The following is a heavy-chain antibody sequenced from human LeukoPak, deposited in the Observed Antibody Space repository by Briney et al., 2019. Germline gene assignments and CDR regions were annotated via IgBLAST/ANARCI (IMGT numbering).Heavy chain of an antibody. Sequence: ASVKVSCKASGYTFTGYYMHWVRQAPGQGLEWMGWINPNSGGTNYAQKFQGRVTMTGDTSISTAYMELSRLSSDDTAVYYFARDRYFWSGHYYGMDVWGQGTTVTVSS. CDR2: INPNSGGT. D-gene: IGHD3-3*01. CDR1: GYTFTGYY. CDR3: ARDRYFWSGHYYGMDV. J-gene: IGHJ6*02. V-gene: IGHV1-2*02.